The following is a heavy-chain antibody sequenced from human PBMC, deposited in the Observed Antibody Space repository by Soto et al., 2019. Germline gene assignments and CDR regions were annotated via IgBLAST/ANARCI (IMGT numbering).Heavy chain of an antibody. V-gene: IGHV3-33*01. CDR3: VRDGIGGFDY. D-gene: IGHD3-10*01. Sequence: QVQLVESGGGVVQPGRSLRLSCEASGFTFRNYVMQWVRQAPGKGLEWVAVVWDDGSNKSYADSVKGRFTVSRDNSKNTLFLQMNTLGAEDTAVYYCVRDGIGGFDYWGQGTLVTVSS. CDR2: VWDDGSNK. J-gene: IGHJ4*02. CDR1: GFTFRNYV.